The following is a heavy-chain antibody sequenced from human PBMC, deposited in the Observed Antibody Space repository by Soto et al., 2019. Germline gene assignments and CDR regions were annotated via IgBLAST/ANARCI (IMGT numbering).Heavy chain of an antibody. CDR1: GYTFTSYA. Sequence: VQLVQSGAEVKKPGASVKVSCKASGYTFTSYAISWVRQAPGQSLEWMGWINAGNGNTKYSQRFQDRVTVTRDTSASTAYMELSSLRSEDTAVYYCARGVDTARFDPWGQGTLVTVSS. J-gene: IGHJ5*02. D-gene: IGHD5-18*01. CDR2: INAGNGNT. V-gene: IGHV1-3*01. CDR3: ARGVDTARFDP.